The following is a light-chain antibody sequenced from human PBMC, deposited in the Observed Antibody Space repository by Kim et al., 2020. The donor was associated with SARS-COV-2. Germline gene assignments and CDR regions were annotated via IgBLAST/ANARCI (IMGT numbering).Light chain of an antibody. CDR2: RDI. V-gene: IGLV3-9*01. CDR1: DIGIRN. J-gene: IGLJ1*01. CDR3: QVWDSTTNV. Sequence: SYELTQPLSVPVALGQTAVVTCGGNDIGIRNVHWYQQKPGQAPVVVIYRDINRPSGIPERFSGSSSGNTATLTISRAQPGDEADYYCQVWDSTTNVFGAGTKVTVL.